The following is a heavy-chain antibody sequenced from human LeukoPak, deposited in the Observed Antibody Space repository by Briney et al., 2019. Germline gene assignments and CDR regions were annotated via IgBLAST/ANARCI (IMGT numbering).Heavy chain of an antibody. CDR3: ARDKHGDYGDFDY. V-gene: IGHV3-30-3*01. CDR2: ISYDGSNK. Sequence: HPGGSLRLSCAASGSTFSSYAMSWVRQAPGKGLEWVAVISYDGSNKYYADSVKGRFTISRDNSKNTLYLQMNSLRAEDTAVYYCARDKHGDYGDFDYWGQGTLVTVSS. J-gene: IGHJ4*02. D-gene: IGHD4-17*01. CDR1: GSTFSSYA.